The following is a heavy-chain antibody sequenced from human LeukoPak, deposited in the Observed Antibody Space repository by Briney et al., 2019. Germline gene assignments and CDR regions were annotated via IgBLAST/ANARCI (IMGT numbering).Heavy chain of an antibody. CDR1: GFTFVNYG. V-gene: IGHV3-30*02. Sequence: QAGGSLRLSCAVSGFTFVNYGIRWVRQAPGKGLEWVAFIRHDGSNKYHADSVKGRFTISRDNSKNTLYLQMNSLRAEDTAVYYCLLRAPPSNIYYYDSSASLDAFDIWGQGTMVTVSS. D-gene: IGHD3-22*01. CDR3: LLRAPPSNIYYYDSSASLDAFDI. CDR2: IRHDGSNK. J-gene: IGHJ3*02.